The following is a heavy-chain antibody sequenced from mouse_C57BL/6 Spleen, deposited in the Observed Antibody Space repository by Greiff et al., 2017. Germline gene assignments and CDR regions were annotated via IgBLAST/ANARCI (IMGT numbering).Heavy chain of an antibody. Sequence: VQLQQPGAELVKPGASVKMSCKASGYTFTSYWITWVKQRPGQGLEWIGDIYPGSGSTNYNEKFQSKATLTVDTSSSTAYMQLSSLTSEDSAVYYCARQRDYDVDYAMDDWGQGTSVTVYS. CDR1: GYTFTSYW. CDR3: ARQRDYDVDYAMDD. D-gene: IGHD2-4*01. V-gene: IGHV1-55*01. CDR2: IYPGSGST. J-gene: IGHJ4*01.